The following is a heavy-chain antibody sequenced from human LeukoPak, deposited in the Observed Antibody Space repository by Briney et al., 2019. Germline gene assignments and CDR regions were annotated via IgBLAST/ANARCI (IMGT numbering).Heavy chain of an antibody. CDR1: GYTFTTYY. CDR2: FNPSDGSA. V-gene: IGHV1-46*01. D-gene: IGHD4-17*01. J-gene: IGHJ4*02. CDR3: ARQAVTTGWFFDY. Sequence: AAAVTVSFKASGYTFTTYYLHWVRQAAGQGGEGMGIFNPSDGSANYLQKLQGRVTMTRDTSTSTVYMDLSSLRSDNPAVYYCARQAVTTGWFFDYWGQGTLVAVSS.